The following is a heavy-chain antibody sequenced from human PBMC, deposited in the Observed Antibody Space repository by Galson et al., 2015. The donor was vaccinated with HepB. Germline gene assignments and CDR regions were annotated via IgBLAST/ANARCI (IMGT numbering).Heavy chain of an antibody. CDR3: ACGGIYCSSTSCSGGMDV. CDR1: GYSFTSYW. D-gene: IGHD2-2*01. CDR2: IDPSGSYT. Sequence: QSGAEVKKPGESLRISCKGSGYSFTSYWISWVRQMPGKGLEWMGRIDPSGSYTNYSPSFQGHVTISADKSISTAYLQWSSLKASDTAMYYCACGGIYCSSTSCSGGMDVWGQGTTVTVSS. J-gene: IGHJ6*02. V-gene: IGHV5-10-1*01.